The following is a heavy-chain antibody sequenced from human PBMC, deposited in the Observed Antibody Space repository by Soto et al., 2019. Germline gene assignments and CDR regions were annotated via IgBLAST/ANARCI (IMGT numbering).Heavy chain of an antibody. V-gene: IGHV2-5*02. J-gene: IGHJ4*02. CDR3: AHRAVLCSGGTCYSHPFDS. Sequence: QITLKESGPTLVKPTQTLTLTCTFSGFSFNTTGVGVGWIRQPPGRPLEWLTIIYWDDDKRYSPSLKSRLTITKDPSKAQVVLTPTNMDPVDTGTYFCAHRAVLCSGGTCYSHPFDSWGQGTLVTVSS. D-gene: IGHD2-15*01. CDR1: GFSFNTTGVG. CDR2: IYWDDDK.